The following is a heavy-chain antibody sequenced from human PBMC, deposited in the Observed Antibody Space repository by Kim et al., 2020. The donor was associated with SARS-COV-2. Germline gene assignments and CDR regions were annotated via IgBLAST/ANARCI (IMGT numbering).Heavy chain of an antibody. J-gene: IGHJ6*02. Sequence: GGSLRLSCTTSGFTFSSYGMHWVRQAPGKGLEWVAVISYDATHEYYADYVKGRFAISRDNSKNTLYLQMNNLSVEDTAVYYCARPRPYCTRTCSSIYYFYGMDVWGQGTTVTVSS. V-gene: IGHV3-30*03. D-gene: IGHD2-8*01. CDR1: GFTFSSYG. CDR2: ISYDATHE. CDR3: ARPRPYCTRTCSSIYYFYGMDV.